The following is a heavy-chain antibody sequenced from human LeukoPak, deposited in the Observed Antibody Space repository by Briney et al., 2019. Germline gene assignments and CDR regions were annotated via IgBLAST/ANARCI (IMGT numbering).Heavy chain of an antibody. D-gene: IGHD3-10*01. CDR3: AKDYSGNYANEIPVDY. Sequence: GGSLRLSCAASGFTFSTYAMSWVRQAPGKGLEWGSAITGGGDSTYYADSVKGRFTISRDNSKNTLYLQMNSLGAEDTAVYFCAKDYSGNYANEIPVDYWGQGTLVTVSS. CDR2: ITGGGDST. V-gene: IGHV3-23*01. CDR1: GFTFSTYA. J-gene: IGHJ4*02.